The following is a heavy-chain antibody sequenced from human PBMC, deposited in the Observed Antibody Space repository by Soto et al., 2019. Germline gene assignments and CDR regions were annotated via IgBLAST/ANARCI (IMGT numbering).Heavy chain of an antibody. J-gene: IGHJ4*02. CDR2: INHSGST. V-gene: IGHV4-34*01. CDR3: ARGRWVVGATGY. Sequence: QVQLQQWGAGLLKPSETLSLTCAVYGGSFSGYYWSWIRQPPGKGLEWIGEINHSGSTNYNPSLKSRVTISVDTSKNQFSLNLSSVTAADTAVYYCARGRWVVGATGYWGQGTLVTVSS. D-gene: IGHD1-26*01. CDR1: GGSFSGYY.